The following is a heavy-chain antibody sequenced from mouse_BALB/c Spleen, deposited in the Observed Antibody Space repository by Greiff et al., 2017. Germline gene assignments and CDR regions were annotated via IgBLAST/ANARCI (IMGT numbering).Heavy chain of an antibody. Sequence: VQGVESGPGLVAPSQSLSITCTVSGFSLTGYGVNWVRQPPGKGLEWLGMIWGDGSTDYNSALKSRLSISKDNSKSQVFLKMNSLQTDDTARYYCARELYGAYWYFDVWGAGTTVTVSS. CDR3: ARELYGAYWYFDV. CDR1: GFSLTGYG. D-gene: IGHD1-1*02. V-gene: IGHV2-6-7*01. CDR2: IWGDGST. J-gene: IGHJ1*01.